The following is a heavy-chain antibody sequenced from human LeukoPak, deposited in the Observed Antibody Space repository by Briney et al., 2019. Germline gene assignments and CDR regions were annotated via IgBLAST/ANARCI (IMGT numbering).Heavy chain of an antibody. D-gene: IGHD4-17*01. CDR2: IYYSGST. V-gene: IGHV4-39*07. Sequence: SETLSLTCTDSGGSISSSTYFWGWIRQPPGKGLEWIGTIYYSGSTYYNPSLKSRVTMSVDTSKSQFSLNLMSVTAADTAVYYCTRDTGTTGEVKFDPWGQGTLVTVSS. CDR1: GGSISSSTYF. J-gene: IGHJ5*02. CDR3: TRDTGTTGEVKFDP.